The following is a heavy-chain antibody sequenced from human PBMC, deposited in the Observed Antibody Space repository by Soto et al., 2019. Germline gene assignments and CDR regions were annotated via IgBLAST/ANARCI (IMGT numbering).Heavy chain of an antibody. CDR3: ARVFGFSSGWYGGN. J-gene: IGHJ4*02. CDR1: GFTVSGDY. D-gene: IGHD6-19*01. V-gene: IGHV3-53*01. Sequence: EGSLRLSCAASGFTVSGDYMSWVRQAPGKGLEWVSIIYSGGDTYYADPVKGRFTISRDNSKNTLYLQINSLRAEDTAIYYCARVFGFSSGWYGGNWGQGTLVTVSS. CDR2: IYSGGDT.